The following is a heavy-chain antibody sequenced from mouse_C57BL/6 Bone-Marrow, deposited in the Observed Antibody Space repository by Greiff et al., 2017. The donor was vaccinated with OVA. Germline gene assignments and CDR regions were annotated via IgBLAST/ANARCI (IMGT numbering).Heavy chain of an antibody. J-gene: IGHJ4*01. V-gene: IGHV5-12*01. CDR3: ARGIYAMDY. CDR2: ISNGGGST. CDR1: GFTFSDYY. Sequence: EVKLVESGGGLVQPGGSLKLSCAASGFTFSDYYMYWVRQTPEKRLEWVAYISNGGGSTYYPDTVKGRFTIPRDNAKNTLYLQMSRLKSEDTAMYYCARGIYAMDYWGQGTSVTVSS.